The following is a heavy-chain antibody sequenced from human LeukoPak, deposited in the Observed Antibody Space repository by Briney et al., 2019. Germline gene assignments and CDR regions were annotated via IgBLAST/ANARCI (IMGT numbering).Heavy chain of an antibody. CDR1: RFTFSSYA. J-gene: IGHJ4*02. CDR3: ARAVVTGYSSSWHHFDY. Sequence: PGGSLRLSCAASRFTFSSYAMHWVRQAPGKGLEWVAVISYDGSNKYYADSVKGRFTISRDNSKNTLYLQMNSLRAEDTAVYYCARAVVTGYSSSWHHFDYWGQGTLVTVSS. CDR2: ISYDGSNK. D-gene: IGHD6-13*01. V-gene: IGHV3-30-3*01.